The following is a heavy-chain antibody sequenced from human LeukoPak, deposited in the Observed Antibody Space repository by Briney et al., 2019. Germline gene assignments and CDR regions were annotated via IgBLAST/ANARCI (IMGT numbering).Heavy chain of an antibody. CDR1: AGSISSYY. Sequence: SETLSLTCTVAAGSISSYYWTCIRQPPGKGLEWSGYIYFTGTTNYDPSLKSRVTISLDTSKNQFSLKLSSVTPADTVVYYCARGGSWYDYWGQGTLVTVSS. CDR3: ARGGSWYDY. CDR2: IYFTGTT. J-gene: IGHJ4*02. V-gene: IGHV4-59*01. D-gene: IGHD6-13*01.